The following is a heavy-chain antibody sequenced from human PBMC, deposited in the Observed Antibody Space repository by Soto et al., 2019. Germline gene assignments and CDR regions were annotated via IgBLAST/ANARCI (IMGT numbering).Heavy chain of an antibody. V-gene: IGHV1-2*04. Sequence: ASVKVSCKASGYTFTGYYMHWVRQAPGQGLEWMGWINPNSGGTNYAQKFQGWVTMTRDTSISTAYMELSRLRSDDTAVYYCARVLHGGCSGGSCSIGGMDVGGKGTTVTVSS. D-gene: IGHD2-15*01. J-gene: IGHJ6*04. CDR3: ARVLHGGCSGGSCSIGGMDV. CDR2: INPNSGGT. CDR1: GYTFTGYY.